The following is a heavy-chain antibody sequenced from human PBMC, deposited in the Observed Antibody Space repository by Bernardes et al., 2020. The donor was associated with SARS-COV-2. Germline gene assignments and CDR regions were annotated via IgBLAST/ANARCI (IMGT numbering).Heavy chain of an antibody. D-gene: IGHD1-1*01. J-gene: IGHJ6*04. V-gene: IGHV4-61*02. CDR3: ARAPLLDPYYYYGMDV. CDR2: IYTSGST. CDR1: GGSISSGSYY. Sequence: SETLSLTCTVSGGSISSGSYYWSWIRQPAGKGLEWIGRIYTSGSTNYNPSLKSRVTISVDTSKNQFSLKLSSVTAADTAVYYCARAPLLDPYYYYGMDVWGKGTTVTVSS.